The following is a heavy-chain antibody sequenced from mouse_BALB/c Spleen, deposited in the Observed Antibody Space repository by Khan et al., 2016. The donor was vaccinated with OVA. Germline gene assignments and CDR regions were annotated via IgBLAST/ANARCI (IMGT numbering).Heavy chain of an antibody. CDR2: IWGDGST. Sequence: VQLQESGPGLVAPSQSLSITCTVSGLSLTNYGISWIRQPPGKGLEWLGVIWGDGSTNYHSALISRLSIYKDNSQSQVFLKLNSLQTDDTATSYCAIIYYGYDWFTYWGQGTLVTVSA. D-gene: IGHD2-2*01. J-gene: IGHJ3*01. CDR3: AIIYYGYDWFTY. V-gene: IGHV2-3*01. CDR1: GLSLTNYG.